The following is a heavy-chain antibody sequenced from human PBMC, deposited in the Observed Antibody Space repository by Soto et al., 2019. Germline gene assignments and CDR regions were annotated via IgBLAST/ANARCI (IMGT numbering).Heavy chain of an antibody. CDR2: IIPIFGTA. V-gene: IGHV1-69*13. CDR1: GGTFSSYA. D-gene: IGHD4-17*01. Sequence: SVKVSCKASGGTFSSYAISWVRQAPGQGLEWMGGIIPIFGTANYAQKFQGRVTITADESTSTAYMELSSLRSEDTAVYYCARGGPRDSDYGDYRCYDFWGQGTLGTVS. CDR3: ARGGPRDSDYGDYRCYDF. J-gene: IGHJ4*02.